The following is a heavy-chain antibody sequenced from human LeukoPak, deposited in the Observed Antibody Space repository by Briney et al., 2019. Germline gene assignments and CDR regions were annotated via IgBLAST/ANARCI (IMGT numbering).Heavy chain of an antibody. CDR3: AREVWGPEF. CDR2: IKQDGSDK. Sequence: GGSLRLSCAASGFTFSSYSMNWVRQAPWKGLEWVGNIKQDGSDKNYMDSVKGRFTISRDNTKNSVYLQMSGLRAEDTAVYYCAREVWGPEFWGQGTLVTVSS. V-gene: IGHV3-7*01. J-gene: IGHJ4*02. D-gene: IGHD1-14*01. CDR1: GFTFSSYS.